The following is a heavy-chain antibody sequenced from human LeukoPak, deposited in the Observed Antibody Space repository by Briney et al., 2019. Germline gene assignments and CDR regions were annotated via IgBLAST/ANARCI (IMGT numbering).Heavy chain of an antibody. V-gene: IGHV1-3*01. J-gene: IGHJ4*02. CDR3: ARERYGGNSRVRFFDY. D-gene: IGHD4-23*01. CDR1: GYTFTSYA. Sequence: ASVKVSCKASGYTFTSYAMHWVRQAPGQRLEWMGWINAGNGNTKYSQKFQGRVTITRDTSASTAYMELSSLRSDDTAVYYCARERYGGNSRVRFFDYWGQGTLVTVSS. CDR2: INAGNGNT.